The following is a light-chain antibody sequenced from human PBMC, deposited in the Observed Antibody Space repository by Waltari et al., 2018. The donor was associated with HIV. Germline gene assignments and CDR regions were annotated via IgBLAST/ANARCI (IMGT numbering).Light chain of an antibody. CDR3: SSYTSSSTYV. J-gene: IGLJ1*01. CDR1: SSDVGGYIY. CDR2: DVS. V-gene: IGLV2-14*03. Sequence: QSALTQPASVSGSPGQSITITCTGTSSDVGGYIYVSWYQQHPGKAPKLMIYDVSNRPSGVSNRFSASKSGNPASLTISGLQAEDEADYYCSSYTSSSTYVFGTGTKVTVL.